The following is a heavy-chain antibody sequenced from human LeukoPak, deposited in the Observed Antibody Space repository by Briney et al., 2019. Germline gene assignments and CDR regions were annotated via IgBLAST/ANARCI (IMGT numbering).Heavy chain of an antibody. D-gene: IGHD2-15*01. CDR3: AKNLYCGGGSCYPSALGMDV. CDR2: ISGSGGST. V-gene: IGHV3-23*01. CDR1: GFTFSSYA. J-gene: IGHJ6*02. Sequence: GGSLRLSCAASGFTFSSYAMSWVRQAPGKGLEWVSAISGSGGSTYYADSVKGRFTISRDNSKNTSFLQMNSLRAEDTAVYYCAKNLYCGGGSCYPSALGMDVWGQGTTVTVSS.